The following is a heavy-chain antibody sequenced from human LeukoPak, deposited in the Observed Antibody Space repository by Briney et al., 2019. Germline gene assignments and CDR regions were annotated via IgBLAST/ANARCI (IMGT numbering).Heavy chain of an antibody. CDR3: ARVGYDILTGYYYFDY. V-gene: IGHV4-59*01. CDR2: IYYSGST. D-gene: IGHD3-9*01. CDR1: SGSISSYY. Sequence: SETLSLTCTVSSGSISSYYWSWIRQPPGKGLEWIGYIYYSGSTNYNPSLKSRVTISVDTSKNQFSLKLSSVTAADTAVYYCARVGYDILTGYYYFDYWGQGTLVTVSS. J-gene: IGHJ4*02.